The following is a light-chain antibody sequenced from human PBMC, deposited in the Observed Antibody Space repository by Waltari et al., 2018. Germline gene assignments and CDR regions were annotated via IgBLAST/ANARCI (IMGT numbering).Light chain of an antibody. Sequence: ATLPCRASQSVSSNLAWYQQKRCQAPRLLIYGASTRAAGIPARFSGSGSGTEFTLTISSLQSEDFAVYYCQHYNNWPHWTFGQGTKVEIK. CDR1: QSVSSN. CDR2: GAS. CDR3: QHYNNWPHWT. V-gene: IGKV3-15*01. J-gene: IGKJ1*01.